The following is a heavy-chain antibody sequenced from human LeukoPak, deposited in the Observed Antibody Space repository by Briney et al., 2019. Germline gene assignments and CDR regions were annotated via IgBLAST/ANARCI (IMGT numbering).Heavy chain of an antibody. V-gene: IGHV4-4*07. J-gene: IGHJ4*02. CDR2: IYTTGST. D-gene: IGHD1-14*01. CDR3: ARQSRYANHIVFDY. Sequence: PSETLSLTCAVSGGSLSGDYWSCVRQPAGKRLEWIGHIYTTGSTNYNPPLKSRVTMSADTSKNQVSLKVSSVTAADRAVYYCARQSRYANHIVFDYWGQETLVTVSS. CDR1: GGSLSGDY.